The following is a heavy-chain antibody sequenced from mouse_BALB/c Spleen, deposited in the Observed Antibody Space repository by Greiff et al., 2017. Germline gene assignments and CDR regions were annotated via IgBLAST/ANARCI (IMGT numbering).Heavy chain of an antibody. CDR3: ARSYDYDGYYFDY. D-gene: IGHD2-4*01. CDR2: ISSGGSYT. J-gene: IGHJ2*01. CDR1: GFTFSSYG. V-gene: IGHV5-6*01. Sequence: EVKLMESGGDLVKPGGSLKLSCAASGFTFSSYGMSWVRQTPDKRLEWVATISSGGSYTYYPDSVKGRFTISRDNAKNTLYLQMSSLKSEDTAMYYCARSYDYDGYYFDYWGQGTTLTVSS.